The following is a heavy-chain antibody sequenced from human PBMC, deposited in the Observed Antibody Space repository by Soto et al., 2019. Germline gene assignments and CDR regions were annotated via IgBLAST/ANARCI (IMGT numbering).Heavy chain of an antibody. CDR2: IKVDSGYT. J-gene: IGHJ5*02. D-gene: IGHD5-12*01. Sequence: QLQLVQFAAEVKKPGASVRVSCKASGYPFIKYGISWIRQAPEQGLEWMGWIKVDSGYTNYAQKFQGRVTMTTDTSSDTAFMELRSLRTDDTVVYYCATSYDSGFDPWGQGTLVSVSS. CDR1: GYPFIKYG. V-gene: IGHV1-18*04. CDR3: ATSYDSGFDP.